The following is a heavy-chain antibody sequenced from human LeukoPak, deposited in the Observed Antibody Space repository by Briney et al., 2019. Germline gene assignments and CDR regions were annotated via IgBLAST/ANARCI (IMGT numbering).Heavy chain of an antibody. J-gene: IGHJ4*02. CDR2: ISAYNGNT. V-gene: IGHV1-18*01. D-gene: IGHD3-9*01. CDR3: ARVSYYDILTGYYTVGKFDY. CDR1: GYTFTSYG. Sequence: ASVKVSCKASGYTFTSYGISWVRQAPGQGLEWMGWISAYNGNTNYAQKLQGRATMTTDTSTSTAYMELRSLRSDDTAVYYCARVSYYDILTGYYTVGKFDYWGQGTLVTVSS.